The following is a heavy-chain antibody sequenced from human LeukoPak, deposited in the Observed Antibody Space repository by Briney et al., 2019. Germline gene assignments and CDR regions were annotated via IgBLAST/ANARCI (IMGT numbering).Heavy chain of an antibody. V-gene: IGHV4-39*02. CDR2: IYYSGST. D-gene: IGHD5-18*01. Sequence: PSETLSLTCTVSGGSISSSSYYWGWIRQPPGKGLEWLGNIYYSGSTYYNPSLKSRVSISVDTSKKHFSLRLSSVTAADTAVYYCARLGGYSYGYSGAFDIWGQGTMVTVSS. CDR1: GGSISSSSYY. J-gene: IGHJ3*02. CDR3: ARLGGYSYGYSGAFDI.